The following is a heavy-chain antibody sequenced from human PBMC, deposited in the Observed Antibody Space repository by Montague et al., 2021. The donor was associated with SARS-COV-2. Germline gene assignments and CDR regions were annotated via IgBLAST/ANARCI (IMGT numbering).Heavy chain of an antibody. V-gene: IGHV4-34*01. D-gene: IGHD3-22*01. CDR2: INHSGFT. CDR1: GDSFSNFY. CDR3: ARHGYYETYDAFDI. Sequence: SETLSLTCAVSGDSFSNFYWSWIRQPPGKGLEWIGEINHSGFTDYIPSLESRVTISLDTSKNQFSLKLNSVTAADTAVYYCARHGYYETYDAFDIWGQGTMVTVSS. J-gene: IGHJ3*02.